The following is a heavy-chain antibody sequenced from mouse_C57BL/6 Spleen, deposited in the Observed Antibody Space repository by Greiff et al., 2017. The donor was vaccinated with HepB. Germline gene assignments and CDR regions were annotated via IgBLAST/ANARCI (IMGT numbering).Heavy chain of an antibody. CDR3: ARHGYDYDAGAMDY. J-gene: IGHJ4*01. V-gene: IGHV1-62-2*01. CDR1: VYTFTEYT. D-gene: IGHD2-4*01. Sequence: HLHHSLSYLFKPVSSFNLSCKASVYTFTEYTIHWVKHRSGQGLEWIGWFYPGSGSIKYNEKFKDKATLTADKSSSTVYMELSRLTSEDSAVYFCARHGYDYDAGAMDYWGQGTSVTVSS. CDR2: FYPGSGSI.